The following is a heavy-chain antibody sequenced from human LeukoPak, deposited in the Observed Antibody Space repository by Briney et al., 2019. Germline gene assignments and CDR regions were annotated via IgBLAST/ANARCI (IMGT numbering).Heavy chain of an antibody. CDR3: ARVYSGYDLPGSLANYYFDY. CDR2: FYSGGGT. D-gene: IGHD5-12*01. Sequence: SETLSLTCTVSGGSICSYYWSWIRQPAGKGLEWIGRFYSGGGTDYNPSLKSRVTMSVDTPKNQFSLKLSSVTAADTAVYYCARVYSGYDLPGSLANYYFDYWGQGTLVTVSS. CDR1: GGSICSYY. J-gene: IGHJ4*02. V-gene: IGHV4-4*07.